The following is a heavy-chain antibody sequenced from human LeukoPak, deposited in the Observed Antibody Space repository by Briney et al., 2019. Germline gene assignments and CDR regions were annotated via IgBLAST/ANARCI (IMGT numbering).Heavy chain of an antibody. V-gene: IGHV1-69*13. Sequence: SVKVSCKASGGTFSSYAIGWVRQAPGQGLEWMGGIIPIFGTANYAQKFQGRVTITADESTSTAYMELSSLRSEDTAVYYCARPSATRYSSSSMFDYWGQGTLVTVSS. CDR2: IIPIFGTA. J-gene: IGHJ4*02. D-gene: IGHD6-13*01. CDR3: ARPSATRYSSSSMFDY. CDR1: GGTFSSYA.